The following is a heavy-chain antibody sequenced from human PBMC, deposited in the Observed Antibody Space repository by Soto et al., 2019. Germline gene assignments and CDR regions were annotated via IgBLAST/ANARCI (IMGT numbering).Heavy chain of an antibody. J-gene: IGHJ5*02. CDR1: GASIISYY. V-gene: IGHV4-4*07. D-gene: IGHD3-10*01. Sequence: SETLSLTCTGSGASIISYYWGWIRQPAGKGLEWIGRFFTTGSTNYNPSLKSRVIMSVDTSKNQFSLKLNSVTAADTAVYYCARGAYGSETSPNWFDPWGQGTLVTVSS. CDR2: FFTTGST. CDR3: ARGAYGSETSPNWFDP.